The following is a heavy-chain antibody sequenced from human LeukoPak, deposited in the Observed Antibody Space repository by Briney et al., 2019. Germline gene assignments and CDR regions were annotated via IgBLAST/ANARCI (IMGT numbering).Heavy chain of an antibody. D-gene: IGHD3-10*01. J-gene: IGHJ4*02. CDR2: IKQDGSEK. V-gene: IGHV3-7*01. CDR3: AKDISRRRFGELGDLY. CDR1: GFTVSSNY. Sequence: PGGSLRLSCAASGFTVSSNYMSWVRQAPGKGLEWVANIKQDGSEKYYVDSVKGRFTISRDNAKNALYLQMNSLRAEDTAVYYCAKDISRRRFGELGDLYWGQGTLVTVSS.